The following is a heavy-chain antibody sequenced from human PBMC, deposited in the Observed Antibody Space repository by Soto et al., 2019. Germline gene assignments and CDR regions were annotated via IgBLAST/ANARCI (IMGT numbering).Heavy chain of an antibody. J-gene: IGHJ5*02. CDR2: ISSSSSYI. V-gene: IGHV3-21*01. D-gene: IGHD3-10*01. CDR3: ARDTSYYGSGSYGP. CDR1: GFTFSSYS. Sequence: EVQLVESGGGLVKPGGSLRLSCAASGFTFSSYSMNWVRQAPGKGLEWVSSISSSSSYIYYADSVKGRFTISRDNDKNSLYLQMNRLRAEDPAVYYCARDTSYYGSGSYGPWGQGTLVTVSS.